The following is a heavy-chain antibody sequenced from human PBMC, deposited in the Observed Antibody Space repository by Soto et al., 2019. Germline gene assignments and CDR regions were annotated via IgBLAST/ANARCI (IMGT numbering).Heavy chain of an antibody. V-gene: IGHV4-59*01. Sequence: SAALPLTCALFWGSIKSEYWRWVPEPPRKGLEWIGYIYYSGSTNYNPSLKSRVTLSVDTSKNQFALKLSSVTAADTAVYYCARVPHHDCGDYLSFLFDPWGQGTLVIVSS. CDR2: IYYSGST. CDR1: WGSIKSEY. J-gene: IGHJ5*02. D-gene: IGHD4-17*01. CDR3: ARVPHHDCGDYLSFLFDP.